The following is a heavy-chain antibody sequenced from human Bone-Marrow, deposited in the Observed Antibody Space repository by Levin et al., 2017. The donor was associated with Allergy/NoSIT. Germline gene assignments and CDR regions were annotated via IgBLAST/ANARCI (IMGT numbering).Heavy chain of an antibody. Sequence: GGSLRLSCAASGFTFDDYAIHWVRQVPGKGLEWVSGISWDDGQSAYAASVKGRFTISRDKAKNSLYLEIKSLRPEDTSFYYCVKGSIIRIDLAIRGDVFDSWGQGTMVTVSS. CDR1: GFTFDDYA. CDR3: VKGSIIRIDLAIRGDVFDS. D-gene: IGHD3-10*01. J-gene: IGHJ3*02. CDR2: ISWDDGQS. V-gene: IGHV3-9*01.